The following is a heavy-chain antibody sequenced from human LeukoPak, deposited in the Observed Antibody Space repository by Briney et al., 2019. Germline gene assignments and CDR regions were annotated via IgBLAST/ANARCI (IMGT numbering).Heavy chain of an antibody. V-gene: IGHV3-30-3*01. J-gene: IGHJ4*02. Sequence: GGSLKLSCAASGFTFINYAMHWVRQAPGKGLEWVALISYDGSNKYYADSVKGRFTISRDNSKNTLSLQMNSLRTEDTAVYYCARGSYSSSWYFFDYWGQGTLVTVSS. CDR1: GFTFINYA. D-gene: IGHD6-13*01. CDR3: ARGSYSSSWYFFDY. CDR2: ISYDGSNK.